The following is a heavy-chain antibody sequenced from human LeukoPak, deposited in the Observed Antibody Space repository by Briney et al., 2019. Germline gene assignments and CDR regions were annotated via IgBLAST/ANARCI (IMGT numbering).Heavy chain of an antibody. CDR3: AKDRRSNGD. D-gene: IGHD4-17*01. Sequence: GRSLRLSCAASGFTFSSYGMHWVRQAPGKGLEWVAVISYDGSNKYYADSVKGRFTISRDNSKNTLYLQMNSLRAEDTAVYYCAKDRRSNGDWGQGTLVTVSS. CDR1: GFTFSSYG. J-gene: IGHJ4*02. V-gene: IGHV3-30*18. CDR2: ISYDGSNK.